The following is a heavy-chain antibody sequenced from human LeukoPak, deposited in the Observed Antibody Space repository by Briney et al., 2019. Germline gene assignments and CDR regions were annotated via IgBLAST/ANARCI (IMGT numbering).Heavy chain of an antibody. D-gene: IGHD5-12*01. CDR1: GFTFSNAW. CDR3: TTDGTLIVATVAGVY. CDR2: IKSKTDGGTT. V-gene: IGHV3-15*01. Sequence: KPGGSLRLSCAASGFTFSNAWMSWVRQAPGKGLEWVGRIKSKTDGGTTDYAAPVKGRFTISRDDSKNTLYLQMNSLKTEDTAVYYCTTDGTLIVATVAGVYWGQGTLVTVSS. J-gene: IGHJ4*02.